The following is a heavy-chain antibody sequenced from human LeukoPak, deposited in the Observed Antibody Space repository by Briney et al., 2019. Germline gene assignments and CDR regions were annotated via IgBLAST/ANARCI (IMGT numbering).Heavy chain of an antibody. CDR1: GGSFSGYY. V-gene: IGHV4-34*01. J-gene: IGHJ6*03. Sequence: SESLSLTCAVYGGSFSGYYLSWIRQPPGKGLEWIGEINHSGSTNYNPSLKSRVTISADTSKNQFSLKLSSVTAADTAVYYCARFFGEAARRNYYYYYYMDVWGKGTTVTISS. CDR3: ARFFGEAARRNYYYYYYMDV. CDR2: INHSGST. D-gene: IGHD6-6*01.